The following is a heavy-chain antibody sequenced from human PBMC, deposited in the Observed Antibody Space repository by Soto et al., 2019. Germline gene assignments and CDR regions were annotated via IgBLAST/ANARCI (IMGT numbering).Heavy chain of an antibody. D-gene: IGHD6-19*01. Sequence: GGSLRLSCAASGFTFSSYAMSWVRQAPGKGLEWVSGISGSGDSTYYADSVKGRFTISRDNSKNTLYLQMNSLRAEDTAVYYCAKGVPGIAVAPTRYSQHRGQGTLVTLSS. CDR2: ISGSGDST. V-gene: IGHV3-23*01. CDR1: GFTFSSYA. CDR3: AKGVPGIAVAPTRYSQH. J-gene: IGHJ1*01.